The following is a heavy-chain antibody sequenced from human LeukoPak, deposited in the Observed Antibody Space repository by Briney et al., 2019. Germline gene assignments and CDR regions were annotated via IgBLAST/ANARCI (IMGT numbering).Heavy chain of an antibody. CDR3: AKDRDSGSYSMVGNFDY. CDR2: ISGSGGGT. J-gene: IGHJ4*02. V-gene: IGHV3-23*01. CDR1: GFTVSSNY. D-gene: IGHD3-10*01. Sequence: GGSLRLSCAASGFTVSSNYMSWVRQAPGKGLEWVSAISGSGGGTYYADSVKGRFTISRDNSKNTLNLQMNSLRAEDTAVYYCAKDRDSGSYSMVGNFDYWGQGTLVTVSS.